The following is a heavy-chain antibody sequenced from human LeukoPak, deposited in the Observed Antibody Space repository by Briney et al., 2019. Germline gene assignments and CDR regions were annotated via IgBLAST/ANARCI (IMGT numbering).Heavy chain of an antibody. CDR3: ARESTVSYAFDI. J-gene: IGHJ3*02. D-gene: IGHD4-11*01. V-gene: IGHV4-38-2*02. CDR1: GYSISSGYY. CDR2: IYYSGST. Sequence: SETLSLTCTVSGYSISSGYYWGWIRQPPGKGLEWIGTIYYSGSTNYNPSLKSRVTISVDTSKNQFSLKLSSVTAADTAVYYCARESTVSYAFDIWGQGTMVTVSS.